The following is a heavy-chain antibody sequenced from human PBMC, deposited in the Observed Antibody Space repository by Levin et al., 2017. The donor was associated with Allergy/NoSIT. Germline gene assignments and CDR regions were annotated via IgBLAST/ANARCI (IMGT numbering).Heavy chain of an antibody. J-gene: IGHJ6*03. D-gene: IGHD2-2*01. CDR2: ISAHNGNT. CDR3: ARFVVTPVSYFYMDV. Sequence: ASVKVSCKASGYTFKNYGISWVRQAPGQGLEWMGWISAHNGNTNYAQSFQGRVTMTTDTSTSTADMELRSLISDDTAVYYCARFVVTPVSYFYMDVWGKGTTVTVSS. CDR1: GYTFKNYG. V-gene: IGHV1-18*01.